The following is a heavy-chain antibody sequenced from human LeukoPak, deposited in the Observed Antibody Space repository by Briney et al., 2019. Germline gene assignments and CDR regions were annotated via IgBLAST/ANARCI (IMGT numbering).Heavy chain of an antibody. J-gene: IGHJ4*02. CDR1: GFTFSSYA. V-gene: IGHV3-23*01. CDR2: ISGSGGST. CDR3: AKPIKGLRGYSYGLYYFDY. Sequence: GGSLRLSCAASGFTFSSYAMSWVRQAPGKGLEWVSAISGSGGSTYYADSVKGRFTISRDNSKNSLYLQMNSLRADDTAVYCCAKPIKGLRGYSYGLYYFDYWGQGTLVTVSS. D-gene: IGHD5-18*01.